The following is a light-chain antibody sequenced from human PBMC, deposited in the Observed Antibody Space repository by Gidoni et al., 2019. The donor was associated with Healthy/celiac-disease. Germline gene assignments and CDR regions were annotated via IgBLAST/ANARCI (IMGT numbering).Light chain of an antibody. Sequence: HSVLTQPRSACGTPGQGVTISCSGSSSNIGSNYVDWSQQLPATAPNLLIYKNNMRPSAVPDRFSGSKSSASAALAISGLRSDDEADYYCAASDDSLSGYVFGTGTKVTVL. V-gene: IGLV1-47*01. J-gene: IGLJ1*01. CDR2: KNN. CDR3: AASDDSLSGYV. CDR1: SSNIGSNY.